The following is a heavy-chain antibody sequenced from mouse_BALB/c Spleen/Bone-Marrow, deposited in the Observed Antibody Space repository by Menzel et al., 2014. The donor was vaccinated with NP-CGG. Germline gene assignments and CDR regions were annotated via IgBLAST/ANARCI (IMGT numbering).Heavy chain of an antibody. CDR1: GYTFTDYY. V-gene: IGHV1-84*02. D-gene: IGHD1-1*01. Sequence: VQLQQSGPERVKPGASVKISCKASGYTFTDYYINWVKQKPGQGLEWIGWIYPGSGNTKYNEKFKGKATLTVDTSSSTAYMQLSSLTSEDTAVYFCARENYGSSYYFDYWGQGTTLTVSS. CDR2: IYPGSGNT. CDR3: ARENYGSSYYFDY. J-gene: IGHJ2*01.